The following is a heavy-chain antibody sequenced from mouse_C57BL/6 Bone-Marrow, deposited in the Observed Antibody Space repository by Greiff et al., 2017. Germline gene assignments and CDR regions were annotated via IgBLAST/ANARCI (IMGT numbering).Heavy chain of an antibody. CDR2: INPNNGGT. D-gene: IGHD6-2*01. J-gene: IGHJ4*01. Sequence: EVQLQQSGPELVKPGASVKIPCKASGYTFTDYNMAWVKQSHGKSLEWIGDINPNNGGTIYNQKFKGKATLTVDKSSSTAYMELRSLTSEDTAVYYCCRLYYAMDYWGQGTSVTVSS. V-gene: IGHV1-18*01. CDR1: GYTFTDYN. CDR3: CRLYYAMDY.